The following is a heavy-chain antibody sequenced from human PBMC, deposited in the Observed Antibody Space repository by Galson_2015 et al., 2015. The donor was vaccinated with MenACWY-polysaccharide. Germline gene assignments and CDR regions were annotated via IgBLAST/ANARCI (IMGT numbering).Heavy chain of an antibody. D-gene: IGHD1-20*01. Sequence: SLRLSCAASGFTFSSYEMNWVRQAPGKGLEWVSYISSSGSTIYYADSVKGRFTISRDNAKNSLYLQMNSLRAEDTAVYYCASAQDNWNDAFDYWGQGTLVTVSS. J-gene: IGHJ4*02. CDR1: GFTFSSYE. V-gene: IGHV3-48*03. CDR2: ISSSGSTI. CDR3: ASAQDNWNDAFDY.